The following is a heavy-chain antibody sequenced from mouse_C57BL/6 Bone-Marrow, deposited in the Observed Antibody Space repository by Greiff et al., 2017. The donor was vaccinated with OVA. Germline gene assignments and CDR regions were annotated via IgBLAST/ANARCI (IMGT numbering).Heavy chain of an antibody. CDR3: AREGINHWFAY. V-gene: IGHV1-52*01. J-gene: IGHJ3*01. D-gene: IGHD2-4*01. Sequence: QVQLQQPGAELVRPGSSVKLSCKASGYTFTSYWMHWVKQRPIQGLEWIGNIYPSDSETHYNQKFKDKATLTVDKSSSTAYMQLSSLTSEDSAVYYCAREGINHWFAYWGQGTLVTVSA. CDR1: GYTFTSYW. CDR2: IYPSDSET.